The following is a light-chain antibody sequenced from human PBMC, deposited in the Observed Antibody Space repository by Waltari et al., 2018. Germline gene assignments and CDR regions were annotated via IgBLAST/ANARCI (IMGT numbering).Light chain of an antibody. CDR1: SSNIGAGYG. CDR2: GDI. V-gene: IGLV1-40*01. J-gene: IGLJ1*01. CDR3: QSYDSSLSGSV. Sequence: QSVLTQPPSVSGAPGQRVTISCTGSSSNIGAGYGVHWYQQLPGTAPKLLIDGDINRPSGVPDRFSGSKSGASASLAITGLQAEDEADYYCQSYDSSLSGSVFGTGTRVTVL.